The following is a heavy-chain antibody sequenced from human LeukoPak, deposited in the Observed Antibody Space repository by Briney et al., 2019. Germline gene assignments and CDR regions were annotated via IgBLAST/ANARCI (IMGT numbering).Heavy chain of an antibody. Sequence: ASVKVSCKASGYTFTSYDINWVRQAPGQGLEWMGGIIPIFGTANYAQKFQGRVTITADESTSTAYMELSSLRSEDTAVYYCARAGVRGVIYYYYMDVWGKGTTVTVSS. D-gene: IGHD3-10*01. V-gene: IGHV1-69*13. CDR2: IIPIFGTA. J-gene: IGHJ6*03. CDR3: ARAGVRGVIYYYYMDV. CDR1: GYTFTSYD.